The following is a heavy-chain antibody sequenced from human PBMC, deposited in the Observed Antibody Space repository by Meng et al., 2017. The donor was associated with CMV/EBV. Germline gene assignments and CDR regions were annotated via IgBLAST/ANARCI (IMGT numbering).Heavy chain of an antibody. Sequence: SLKISCAASGFTFSSYAMHWVRQAPGKGLEWVAVISYDGSNKYYADSVKGRFTISRDNSKNTLYLQMNSLRAEDTAVYYCARDQATYVTIFGVVTNKGGMDVWGQGTTVTVSS. CDR2: ISYDGSNK. CDR3: ARDQATYVTIFGVVTNKGGMDV. CDR1: GFTFSSYA. D-gene: IGHD3-3*01. V-gene: IGHV3-30*04. J-gene: IGHJ6*02.